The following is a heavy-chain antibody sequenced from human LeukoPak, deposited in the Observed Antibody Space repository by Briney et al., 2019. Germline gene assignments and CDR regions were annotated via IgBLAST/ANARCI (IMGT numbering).Heavy chain of an antibody. D-gene: IGHD5-12*01. CDR3: ARSDLATITAGPFEY. V-gene: IGHV1-18*01. J-gene: IGHJ4*02. CDR1: GYTFTNYG. Sequence: ASVKVSCKASGYTFTNYGIPWVRQAPGQGLEWMGWISGHQGNTKYTQNFQGRVTMTIDTSTSTAYMDLRSLRSDDTAIYFCARSDLATITAGPFEYWGQGTLVAVSS. CDR2: ISGHQGNT.